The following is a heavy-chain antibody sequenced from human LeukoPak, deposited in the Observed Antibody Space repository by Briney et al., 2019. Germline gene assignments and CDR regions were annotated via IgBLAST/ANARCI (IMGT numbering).Heavy chain of an antibody. J-gene: IGHJ3*02. CDR3: ARSKAAPGAFDI. V-gene: IGHV3-53*01. Sequence: GGSLRLSCAASGFTVSSYYMNWVRQAPGKGLEWVSVIYSGSSTYYADSVKARFTISRDNAKNSLYLQMNSLRAEDTAVYYCARSKAAPGAFDIWGQGTMVTVSS. CDR2: IYSGSST. D-gene: IGHD6-6*01. CDR1: GFTVSSYY.